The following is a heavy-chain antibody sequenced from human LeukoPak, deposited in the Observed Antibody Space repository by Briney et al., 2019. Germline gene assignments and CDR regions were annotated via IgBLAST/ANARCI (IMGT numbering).Heavy chain of an antibody. D-gene: IGHD6-19*01. V-gene: IGHV4-34*01. CDR1: GGSFSGYY. CDR2: INHSGST. Sequence: PSETLSLTCAVYGGSFSGYYWSWLRQPPGKGLEWIGEINHSGSTNYNPSLKSRVTISVDTSKNQFSLKLSSVTAADTAVYYCARRTGYSSGWPYYYYGMDVWGQGTTVTVSS. CDR3: ARRTGYSSGWPYYYYGMDV. J-gene: IGHJ6*02.